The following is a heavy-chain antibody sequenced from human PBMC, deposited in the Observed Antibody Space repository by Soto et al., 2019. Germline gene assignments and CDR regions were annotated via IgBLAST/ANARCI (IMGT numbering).Heavy chain of an antibody. CDR1: GVSLSTGGVG. V-gene: IGHV2-5*02. CDR3: ALMRAANFDY. Sequence: QITLKESGPTLVKPTQTLTLTCNVSGVSLSTGGVGVGWIRQPPGKALEWLALIYWDDDQRSSPSLKSRLTITPDTSKNPVVLTLTTMAPEYTATYYFALMRAANFDYWGQATLLTVSS. CDR2: IYWDDDQ. D-gene: IGHD2-15*01. J-gene: IGHJ4*02.